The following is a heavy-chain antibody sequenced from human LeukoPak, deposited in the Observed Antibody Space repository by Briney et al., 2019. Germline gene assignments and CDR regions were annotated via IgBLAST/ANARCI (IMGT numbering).Heavy chain of an antibody. D-gene: IGHD3-10*01. V-gene: IGHV5-10-1*01. CDR2: IDPSDSYT. CDR1: GDRFTSYW. CDR3: ARRYGSGSSIDQ. Sequence: RECLTISCKAPGDRFTSYWISWVRHMPGKGLGWMGRIDPSDSYTNYSPSFQGHVTISVDKSISTACLQWSSLKASDTAMYYCARRYGSGSSIDQWGQGTLVTVSS. J-gene: IGHJ4*02.